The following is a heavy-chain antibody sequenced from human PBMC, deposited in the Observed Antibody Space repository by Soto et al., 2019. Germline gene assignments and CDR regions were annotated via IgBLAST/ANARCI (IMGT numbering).Heavy chain of an antibody. CDR2: IPYNGNT. J-gene: IGHJ6*02. CDR1: GGSISSTNFY. CDR3: SSRQLWRLSENFYYYDMEA. Sequence: SETLSLTCTVSGGSISSTNFYWDWIRQPPGKGLEWIGTIPYNGNTYYNPSPRSRVTISVDTSKSQFSLSLISVTAADTAVYFCSSRQLWRLSENFYYYDMEAWGQGTTVTVSS. D-gene: IGHD6-25*01. V-gene: IGHV4-39*01.